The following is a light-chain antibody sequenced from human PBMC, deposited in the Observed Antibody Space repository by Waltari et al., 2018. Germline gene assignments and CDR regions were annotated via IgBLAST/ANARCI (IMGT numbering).Light chain of an antibody. V-gene: IGKV1D-13*01. J-gene: IGKJ3*01. Sequence: AIQLTQSPSSLSASVGHRITITCRASQDIASALAWYVQKPGKAPQLLIYDASTLESGVPSRFSGSGSGTDFTLSISGLQPEDFATYYCQQFINYLLTFGPGTTVDIK. CDR2: DAS. CDR3: QQFINYLLT. CDR1: QDIASA.